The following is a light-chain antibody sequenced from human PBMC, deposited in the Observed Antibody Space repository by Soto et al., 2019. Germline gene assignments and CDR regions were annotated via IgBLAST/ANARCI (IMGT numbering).Light chain of an antibody. CDR2: EAS. CDR1: QSINNL. J-gene: IGKJ1*01. CDR3: QQYHSYPWA. V-gene: IGKV1-5*03. Sequence: DIQMTQSPSTLSAAVGDRVTITCRASQSINNLLAWYQQKPGKAPNLLIYEASSLQSGVPSRFSGSGSGTEFTLTITSLQPDDFASYYCQQYHSYPWAFGQGTTVEIK.